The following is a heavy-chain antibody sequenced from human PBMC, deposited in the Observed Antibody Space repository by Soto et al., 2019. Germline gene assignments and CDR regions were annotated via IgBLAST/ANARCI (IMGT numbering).Heavy chain of an antibody. CDR3: ASPPSRLRNTWFDP. CDR2: ISSSGSTI. CDR1: GFTFSDYY. D-gene: IGHD5-12*01. Sequence: GGSLRLSCAASGFTFSDYYMSWIRQAPGKGLEWVSYISSSGSTIYYADSVKGRFTISRDNAKNSLYLQMNSLRVEDTAVYYCASPPSRLRNTWFDPWGQGNLVTVSS. V-gene: IGHV3-11*01. J-gene: IGHJ5*02.